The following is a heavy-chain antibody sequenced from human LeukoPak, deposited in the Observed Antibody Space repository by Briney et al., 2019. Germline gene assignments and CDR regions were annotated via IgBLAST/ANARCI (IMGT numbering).Heavy chain of an antibody. D-gene: IGHD2-2*01. Sequence: SETLSLTCAVSGGSISSGGYSWSWIRQPPGKGLEWIGYIYYSGSTYYNPSLKSRVTISVDTSKNQFSLKLSSVTAADTAVYYCARGPLGYCSSTSYYYFDYWGQGTLVTVSS. CDR1: GGSISSGGYS. V-gene: IGHV4-31*11. CDR3: ARGPLGYCSSTSYYYFDY. J-gene: IGHJ4*02. CDR2: IYYSGST.